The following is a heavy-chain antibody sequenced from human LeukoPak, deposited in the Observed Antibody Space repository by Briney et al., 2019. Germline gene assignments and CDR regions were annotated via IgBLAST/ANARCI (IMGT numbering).Heavy chain of an antibody. Sequence: SETLSLTCTVSGGSISSSSYYWGWIRQPPGKGLEWIGSIYYGGSTYYNPSLKSRVTISVDTSKNQFSLKLSSVTAADTAVYYCARLDSVAGHGYYWGQGTLVTVSS. D-gene: IGHD6-19*01. CDR2: IYYGGST. J-gene: IGHJ4*02. CDR3: ARLDSVAGHGYY. V-gene: IGHV4-39*01. CDR1: GGSISSSSYY.